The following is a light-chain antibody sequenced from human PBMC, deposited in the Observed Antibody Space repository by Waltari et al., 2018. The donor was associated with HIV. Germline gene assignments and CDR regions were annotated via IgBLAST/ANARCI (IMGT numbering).Light chain of an antibody. CDR2: ANR. V-gene: IGLV1-40*01. CDR3: QSFDSSLSGSRV. J-gene: IGLJ3*02. Sequence: QSVLTQPPSVSGAPGQRVTISCTGSSSNIGAGNDVHWYQLLPGTAPKLLLYANRNRPSGVPDRFSGSKSGTSASLAITGLQAEDEADYFCQSFDSSLSGSRVFGGGTKLTVL. CDR1: SSNIGAGND.